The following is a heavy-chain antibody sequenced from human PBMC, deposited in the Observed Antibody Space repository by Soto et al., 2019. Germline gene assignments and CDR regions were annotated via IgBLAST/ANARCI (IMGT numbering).Heavy chain of an antibody. J-gene: IGHJ4*02. D-gene: IGHD6-13*01. Sequence: SGPTLVNPTETLTLTCTVSGFSLSDAGMGVSWIRQPPGKALEWLAHIFSNDRKSHNTSLQSRLTISKDTSKSQVVLTMTNMDPVDTGTYYCARIPASGTVGPFDYWGQGYLVTVSS. V-gene: IGHV2-26*01. CDR2: IFSNDRK. CDR3: ARIPASGTVGPFDY. CDR1: GFSLSDAGMG.